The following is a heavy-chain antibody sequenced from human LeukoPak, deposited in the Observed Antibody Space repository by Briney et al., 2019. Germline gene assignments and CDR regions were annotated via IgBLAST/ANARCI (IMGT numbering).Heavy chain of an antibody. CDR2: ISWNSGSI. CDR3: ARDSQQSSDAFDI. Sequence: GGSLRLSCAASGFTFDDYAMHWVRQAPGKGLEWVSGISWNSGSIGYADSVKGRFTISRDNAKNSLYLQMNSLRAEDTAVYYCARDSQQSSDAFDIWGQGTMVTVSS. D-gene: IGHD6-13*01. CDR1: GFTFDDYA. V-gene: IGHV3-9*01. J-gene: IGHJ3*02.